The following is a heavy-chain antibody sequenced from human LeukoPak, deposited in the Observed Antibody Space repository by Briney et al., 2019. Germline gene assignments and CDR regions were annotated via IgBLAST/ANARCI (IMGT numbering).Heavy chain of an antibody. J-gene: IGHJ4*02. Sequence: GGSLRLSCAASGFTFSSYWMSWVRQAPGKGLEWLANIKQDGSEKYYVDSVKGRFTISRDNAKNSLYLQMNSLRAEDTAVYYCARDQSGSYLPYYFDYWGQGTLVTVSS. CDR1: GFTFSSYW. CDR3: ARDQSGSYLPYYFDY. D-gene: IGHD1-26*01. V-gene: IGHV3-7*01. CDR2: IKQDGSEK.